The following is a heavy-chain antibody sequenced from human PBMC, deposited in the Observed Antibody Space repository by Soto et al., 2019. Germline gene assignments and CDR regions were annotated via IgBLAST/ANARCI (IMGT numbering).Heavy chain of an antibody. CDR2: IGRGGDT. D-gene: IGHD1-1*01. Sequence: SLRLSCEFSGFTLTSYGMNWVRQAPDKGLEWVSTIGRGGDTFYADSVRGRFTISRDNSKNTLFLQMNSLRAEDTALYFCAKDGTTAGIHYYGMDIWGQGTTVTVSS. CDR3: AKDGTTAGIHYYGMDI. J-gene: IGHJ6*02. V-gene: IGHV3-23*01. CDR1: GFTLTSYG.